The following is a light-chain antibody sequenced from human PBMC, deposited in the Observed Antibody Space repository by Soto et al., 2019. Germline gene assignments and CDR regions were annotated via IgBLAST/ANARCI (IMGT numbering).Light chain of an antibody. CDR2: KAS. V-gene: IGKV1-5*03. J-gene: IGKJ5*01. CDR1: QSISSW. Sequence: DIQMTQSPSTLSASVGERVTLTCRASQSISSWLAWYQQKPGKAPKLLIYKASSLDSGVPARFSGSGSGTEFTLTISSLQPDDFATYYCQQYTSYPSTFGQGTRLEIK. CDR3: QQYTSYPST.